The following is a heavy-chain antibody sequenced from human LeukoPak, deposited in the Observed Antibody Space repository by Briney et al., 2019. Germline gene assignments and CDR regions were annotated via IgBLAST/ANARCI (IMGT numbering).Heavy chain of an antibody. Sequence: GGSLRLSCAASGFTFSSYAMSWVRQAPGKGLEWVSAISGSGGSTYYADSVKGGFTISRDNSKNTLYLQMNTLRAEDTAVYYCAKDRIVVVPAARGDYFDYWGQGTLVTVSS. J-gene: IGHJ4*02. CDR1: GFTFSSYA. D-gene: IGHD2-2*01. V-gene: IGHV3-23*01. CDR2: ISGSGGST. CDR3: AKDRIVVVPAARGDYFDY.